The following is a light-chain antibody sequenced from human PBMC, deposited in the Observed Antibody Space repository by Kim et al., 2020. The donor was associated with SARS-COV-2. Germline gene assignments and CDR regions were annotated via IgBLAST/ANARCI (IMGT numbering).Light chain of an antibody. CDR1: NGSIDETF. CDR2: EVD. V-gene: IGLV6-57*03. CDR3: QSYNRDHVV. Sequence: GKTLTFSRPPSNGSIDETFVPWYQQRPGGVPTTVIYEVDQRPSGVSGRFSGSIDHSSNSASLTISRLRTEDEADYYCQSYNRDHVVFGGGTQLTVL. J-gene: IGLJ2*01.